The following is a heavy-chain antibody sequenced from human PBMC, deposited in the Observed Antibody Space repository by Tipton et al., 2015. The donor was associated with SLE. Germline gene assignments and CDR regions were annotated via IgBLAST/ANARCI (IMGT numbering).Heavy chain of an antibody. D-gene: IGHD5-18*01. Sequence: GSLRLSCAVYGGSFSGYYWSWIRQPPGKGLEWIGYIYYSGSTNYNPSLKSRVTISVDTSKNQFSLKLSSVTAADTAVYYCARGDRGLPPAFDIWGQGTMVTVSS. V-gene: IGHV4-59*01. CDR2: IYYSGST. J-gene: IGHJ3*02. CDR1: GGSFSGYY. CDR3: ARGDRGLPPAFDI.